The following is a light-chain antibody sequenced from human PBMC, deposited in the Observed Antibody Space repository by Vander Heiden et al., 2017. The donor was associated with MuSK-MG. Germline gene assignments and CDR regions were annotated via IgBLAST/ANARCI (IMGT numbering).Light chain of an antibody. CDR3: QAWDSSTVV. J-gene: IGLJ2*01. CDR2: QYS. V-gene: IGLV3-1*01. CDR1: KLGDKY. Sequence: SYELTQPPSVSVSPGQTASITCSGDKLGDKYACWYQQKPGQPPVLVIYQYSKRPAGIPGRFSGSNSGNTATLTISGTQAMDEADYYCQAWDSSTVVFGGGTKLTVL.